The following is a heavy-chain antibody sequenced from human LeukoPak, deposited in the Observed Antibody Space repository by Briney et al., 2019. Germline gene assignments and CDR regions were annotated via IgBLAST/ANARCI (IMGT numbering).Heavy chain of an antibody. J-gene: IGHJ3*02. Sequence: SGTLSLTCAVYGGSFSGYYWRWIRQPPGKGLEWIGEINHSGSTNYNPSLKSRVTISVDTSKNQLSLKMSSVTAADTAVYYCARDARPYDYVWGSYRRNAFDIWGQGTMVTVSS. CDR2: INHSGST. D-gene: IGHD3-16*02. CDR1: GGSFSGYY. CDR3: ARDARPYDYVWGSYRRNAFDI. V-gene: IGHV4-34*01.